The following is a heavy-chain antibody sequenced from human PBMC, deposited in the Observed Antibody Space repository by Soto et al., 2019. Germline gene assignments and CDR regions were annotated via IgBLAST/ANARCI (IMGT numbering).Heavy chain of an antibody. D-gene: IGHD6-13*01. V-gene: IGHV4-34*01. CDR2: INHSGST. Sequence: PSETLSLTCAVYGGSFSGYYWSWIRQPPGKGLEWIGEINHSGSTNYNPSLKSRVTISVDTSKNQFSLKLSSVTAADTAVYYCGRAGGIAAFDPWGQGTLVTVSS. CDR3: GRAGGIAAFDP. J-gene: IGHJ5*02. CDR1: GGSFSGYY.